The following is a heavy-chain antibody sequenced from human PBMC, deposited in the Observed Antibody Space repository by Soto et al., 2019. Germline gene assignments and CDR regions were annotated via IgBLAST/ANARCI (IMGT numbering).Heavy chain of an antibody. D-gene: IGHD5-12*01. Sequence: QLQLQQWGAGLLKPSETLSLTCTVNGGSLTGYYWSWIRQPPGKGLEWIGEVKDGGSTNYSPSLRGRVSISADTSKNHFSLRLNSVTAADTAVYFCARGQEGIVATHWDQGALVTVSS. CDR1: GGSLTGYY. CDR2: VKDGGST. CDR3: ARGQEGIVATH. V-gene: IGHV4-34*01. J-gene: IGHJ4*02.